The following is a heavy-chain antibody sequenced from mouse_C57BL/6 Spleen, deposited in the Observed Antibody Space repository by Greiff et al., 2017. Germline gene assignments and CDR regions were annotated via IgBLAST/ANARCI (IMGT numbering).Heavy chain of an antibody. J-gene: IGHJ2*01. CDR2: IDPSDSYT. V-gene: IGHV1-59*01. CDR3: ARGEGYGSYYFDY. Sequence: QVQLQQPGAELVRPGTSVKLSCKASGYTFTSYWMHWVKQRPGQGLEWIGVIDPSDSYTNYNQKFKGKATLTVDTSSSTAYMQLRSLTSEDSAVYYCARGEGYGSYYFDYWGKGTTLTVSS. D-gene: IGHD1-2*01. CDR1: GYTFTSYW.